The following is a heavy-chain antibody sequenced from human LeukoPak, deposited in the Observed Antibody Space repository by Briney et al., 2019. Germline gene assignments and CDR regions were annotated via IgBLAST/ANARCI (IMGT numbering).Heavy chain of an antibody. CDR1: GGSISSYY. CDR3: ARDRGSSRPRYYYGMDV. CDR2: IYYSGST. D-gene: IGHD6-13*01. Sequence: SETLSLTCTVSGGSISSYYWSWIRQPPGKGLEWIGYIYYSGSTNYNPSLKSRVTISVDTSKNQFSLKLSSVTAADTAVYYCARDRGSSRPRYYYGMDVWGQGTTVTVSS. V-gene: IGHV4-59*01. J-gene: IGHJ6*02.